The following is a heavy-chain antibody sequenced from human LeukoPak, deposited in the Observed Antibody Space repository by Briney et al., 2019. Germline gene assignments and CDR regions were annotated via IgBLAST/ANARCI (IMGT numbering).Heavy chain of an antibody. CDR2: IYSGGST. CDR3: VAYYDILTGYKY. CDR1: GFTVSTYY. V-gene: IGHV3-66*01. D-gene: IGHD3-9*01. Sequence: GGSLRLSCAVSGFTVSTYYMSWVRQVPGKGLEWVSVIYSGGSTYYADSVKGRFTISRDNSKNTLYLQMNSLRAEDTAVYYCVAYYDILTGYKYWGQETLVTVSS. J-gene: IGHJ4*02.